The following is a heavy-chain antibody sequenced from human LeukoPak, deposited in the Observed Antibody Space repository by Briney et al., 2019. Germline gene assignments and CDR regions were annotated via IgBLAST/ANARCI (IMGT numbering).Heavy chain of an antibody. CDR2: IKQDGSEK. V-gene: IGHV3-7*01. Sequence: GGSLRLSCTASGFTFNDHGMHWVRQAPGKGLEWVANIKQDGSEKYYVDSVKGRFTISRDNAKNSLYLQMNSLRAEDTAVYYCARDWGGRSAVAGTSDYWGQGTLVTVSS. J-gene: IGHJ4*02. CDR3: ARDWGGRSAVAGTSDY. D-gene: IGHD6-19*01. CDR1: GFTFNDHG.